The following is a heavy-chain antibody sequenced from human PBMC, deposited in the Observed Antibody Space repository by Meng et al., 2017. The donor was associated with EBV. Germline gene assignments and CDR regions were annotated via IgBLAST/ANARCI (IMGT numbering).Heavy chain of an antibody. CDR3: ARSSPVRFGELSN. Sequence: QLQLQESGPGLVKPSETLSLTCTASGGSISSSSYYWGWIRQPPGKGLEWIGSIYYSGSTYYNPSLKSRVTISVDTSKIQFSLKLSSVTAADTAVYYCARSSPVRFGELSNWGQGTLVTVSS. D-gene: IGHD3-10*01. J-gene: IGHJ4*02. CDR1: GGSISSSSYY. V-gene: IGHV4-39*07. CDR2: IYYSGST.